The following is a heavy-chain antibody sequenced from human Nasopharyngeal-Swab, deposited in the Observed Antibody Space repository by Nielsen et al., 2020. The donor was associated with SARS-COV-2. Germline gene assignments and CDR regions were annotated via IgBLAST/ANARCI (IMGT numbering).Heavy chain of an antibody. CDR3: ARGYSSGWLFDP. J-gene: IGHJ5*02. Sequence: ASVKVSCKASGYTFTSYDINWVRQATGQGLEWMGWMNPNSGNTSYAQKFQGRVTMTRDTSTSTVYMELSSLRSEDTAVYYCARGYSSGWLFDPWGQGTLVTVSS. CDR1: GYTFTSYD. D-gene: IGHD6-19*01. V-gene: IGHV1-8*01. CDR2: MNPNSGNT.